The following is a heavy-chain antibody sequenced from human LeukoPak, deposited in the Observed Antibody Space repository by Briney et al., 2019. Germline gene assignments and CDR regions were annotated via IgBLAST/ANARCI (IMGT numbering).Heavy chain of an antibody. J-gene: IGHJ4*02. D-gene: IGHD3-10*01. CDR1: GFTFSSYG. CDR2: ISGSGGST. CDR3: AKAFDVMVRGVIDY. V-gene: IGHV3-23*01. Sequence: PGGSLRLSCAASGFTFSSYGMSWVRQAPGKGLEWVSGISGSGGSTYYAGSVKGRFTISRDNSKNTLYLQMNSLRAEDTAVYYCAKAFDVMVRGVIDYWGQGTLVTVSS.